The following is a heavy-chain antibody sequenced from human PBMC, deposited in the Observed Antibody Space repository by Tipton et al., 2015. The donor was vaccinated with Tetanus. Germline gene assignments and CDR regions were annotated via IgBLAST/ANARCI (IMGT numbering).Heavy chain of an antibody. CDR3: ARDPEFSDCSGGNCYAGGDY. V-gene: IGHV3-66*01. Sequence: SGFTVSNNYMNWVRQAPGKGLEWVSVIYSGGSTYYADSVKGRFTISRDNSKNTVYLQMNSLRVEDTAVYYCARDPEFSDCSGGNCYAGGDYWGQGTLVTVSS. J-gene: IGHJ4*02. D-gene: IGHD2-15*01. CDR1: GFTVSNNY. CDR2: IYSGGST.